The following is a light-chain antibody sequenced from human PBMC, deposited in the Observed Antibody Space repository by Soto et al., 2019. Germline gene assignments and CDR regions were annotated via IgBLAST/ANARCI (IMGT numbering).Light chain of an antibody. J-gene: IGKJ4*01. V-gene: IGKV3-20*01. CDR3: HQYGISP. CDR1: QSVDRY. CDR2: DAS. Sequence: EVVLTQSPDTLSLSPGETATLSCRASQSVDRYVAWYQQKVGQAPRLLIYDASSRATGIPDRFSGSGSGTEFSLTISRLEPEDFAVYYCHQYGISPFGGGTKVEIK.